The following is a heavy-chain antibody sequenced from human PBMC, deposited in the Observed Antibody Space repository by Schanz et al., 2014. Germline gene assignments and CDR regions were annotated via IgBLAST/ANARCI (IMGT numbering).Heavy chain of an antibody. CDR2: INNFDTTT. D-gene: IGHD4-17*01. Sequence: QVQLVESGGDLVKPRGSLRLSCAASGFTYADHHMSWIRQAPGKGLKLVSYINNFDTTTYYADSVRGRFTISRANARNSLHLQMNGLRAEDTAIYCCARGRRTGLNFLDYWGQGTLVAVSA. CDR1: GFTYADHH. V-gene: IGHV3-11*01. CDR3: ARGRRTGLNFLDY. J-gene: IGHJ4*02.